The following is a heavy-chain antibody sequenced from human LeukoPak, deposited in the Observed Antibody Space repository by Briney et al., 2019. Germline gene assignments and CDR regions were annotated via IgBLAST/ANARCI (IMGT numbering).Heavy chain of an antibody. Sequence: SETLSLTCTVSGGSISSGDYYWSWIRQPPGKGLEWIGYIYYSGSTYYNPSLKSRVTISVDTSKNQFSLKLSSVTAADTAVYYCARSLGSGSGYYCPGGYYFDYWGQGTLVTVSS. CDR2: IYYSGST. D-gene: IGHD3-22*01. CDR1: GGSISSGDYY. J-gene: IGHJ4*02. V-gene: IGHV4-30-4*01. CDR3: ARSLGSGSGYYCPGGYYFDY.